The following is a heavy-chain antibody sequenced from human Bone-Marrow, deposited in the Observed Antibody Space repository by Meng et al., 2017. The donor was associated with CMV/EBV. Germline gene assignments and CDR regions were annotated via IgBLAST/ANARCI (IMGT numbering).Heavy chain of an antibody. V-gene: IGHV3-53*01. J-gene: IGHJ6*02. CDR2: IYSGGST. Sequence: GESLKISCAASGFTFSSNYMSWVRQAPGKGLEWVSVIYSGGSTYYEDYVKGRFTISRDNSKNTLNLQLNSLRAEDTAGYYCARERKIALAGTYYYYGIDVWGQGTTVTVSS. D-gene: IGHD6-19*01. CDR1: GFTFSSNY. CDR3: ARERKIALAGTYYYYGIDV.